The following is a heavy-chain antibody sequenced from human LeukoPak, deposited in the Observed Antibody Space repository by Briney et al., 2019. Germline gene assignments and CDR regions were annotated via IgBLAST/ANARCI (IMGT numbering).Heavy chain of an antibody. CDR2: ISSSGSTI. Sequence: GGSLRPSCAASGFTFSSYEMNWVRQAPGKGLEWVSYISSSGSTIYYADSVKGRLTISRDNSKNTLYLQMNSLRAEDTAVYYCANSHTSSWYYCNHWGQGTLVTVSS. J-gene: IGHJ4*02. D-gene: IGHD6-13*01. CDR1: GFTFSSYE. CDR3: ANSHTSSWYYCNH. V-gene: IGHV3-48*03.